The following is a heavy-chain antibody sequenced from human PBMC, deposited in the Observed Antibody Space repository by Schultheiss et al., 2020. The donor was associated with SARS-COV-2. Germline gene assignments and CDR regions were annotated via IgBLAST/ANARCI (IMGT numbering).Heavy chain of an antibody. CDR3: AHRRIAVAGEGIDP. CDR2: IYWNDDK. CDR1: GFSLSTAGMC. V-gene: IGHV2-5*01. Sequence: SGPTLVKPTQTLTLTCTFSGFSLSTAGMCVGWVRQPPGKALEWLALIYWNDDKRYSPSLKSRLTITKDTSKNQVVLTMTNMDPENTSTYYGAHRRIAVAGEGIDPWGQGTLVTVSS. J-gene: IGHJ5*02. D-gene: IGHD6-19*01.